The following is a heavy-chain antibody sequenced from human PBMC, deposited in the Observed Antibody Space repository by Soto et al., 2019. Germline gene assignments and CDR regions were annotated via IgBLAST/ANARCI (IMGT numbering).Heavy chain of an antibody. CDR3: ARPIVGADYYYGMDV. CDR1: GYTFTSYY. CDR2: INPSGGST. Sequence: SVKVSCKASGYTFTSYYMHWVRQAPGQGLEWMGIINPSGGSTSYAQKFQGRVTMTRDTSTSTVYMELSSLRSEDTAVYYCARPIVGADYYYGMDVWGQGTTGT. J-gene: IGHJ6*02. D-gene: IGHD1-26*01. V-gene: IGHV1-46*01.